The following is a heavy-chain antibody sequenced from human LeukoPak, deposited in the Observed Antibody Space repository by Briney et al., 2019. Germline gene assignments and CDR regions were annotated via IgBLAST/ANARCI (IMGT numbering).Heavy chain of an antibody. D-gene: IGHD3-9*01. Sequence: PGRSLRLSCAASGFTFSSYGMHWVRQAPGKGLEWVAVISYDGSNKYYADSVKGRFTISRDNSKNTLYLQMNSLRAEDTAVYYCARGGHYDILTAVVYWGQGTLVTVSS. CDR3: ARGGHYDILTAVVY. CDR1: GFTFSSYG. V-gene: IGHV3-30*03. CDR2: ISYDGSNK. J-gene: IGHJ4*02.